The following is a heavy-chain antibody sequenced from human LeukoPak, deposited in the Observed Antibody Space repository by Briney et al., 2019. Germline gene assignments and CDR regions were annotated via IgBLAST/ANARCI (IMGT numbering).Heavy chain of an antibody. CDR3: AGLQSIAVVAGAKEDNYFDP. CDR2: ISESGDT. V-gene: IGHV4-34*10. CDR1: GVAFTSYS. D-gene: IGHD2-15*01. J-gene: IGHJ5*02. Sequence: SETLSLTCAVSGVAFTSYSLSWIRQSPAKGLEWIGEISESGDTDYNASLKSRTKISIYTSSSQFSLTLSSVTAADTDMSYFAGLQSIAVVAGAKEDNYFDPWGQGTLVTVSS.